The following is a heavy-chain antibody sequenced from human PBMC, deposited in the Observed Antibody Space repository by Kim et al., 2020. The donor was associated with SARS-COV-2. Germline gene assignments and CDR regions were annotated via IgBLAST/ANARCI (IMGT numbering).Heavy chain of an antibody. CDR2: IKSKTDGGTT. D-gene: IGHD3-3*01. V-gene: IGHV3-15*01. CDR3: TTDLEKPFLEWLLNDAFDI. Sequence: GGSLRLSCAASGFTFSNAWMSWVRQAPGKGLEWVGLIKSKTDGGTTDYAAPVKGRFTISRDDSKNTLYLQMNSLKTEDTAVYYCTTDLEKPFLEWLLNDAFDIWGQGTMVTVSS. CDR1: GFTFSNAW. J-gene: IGHJ3*02.